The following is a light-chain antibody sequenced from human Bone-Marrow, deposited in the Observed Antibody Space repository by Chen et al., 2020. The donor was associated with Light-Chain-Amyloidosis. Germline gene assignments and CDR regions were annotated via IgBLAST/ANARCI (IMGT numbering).Light chain of an antibody. V-gene: IGLV3-21*02. Sequence: SYVLTQPSSVSVAPGQTATLACGGNNIGSTSVHWYQQTPGQAPLLVVYDDSDRPSGIPKRLSGSNSGNTATLTISRVEAGDEADYYCQVWDRSSDRPVFGGGTKLTVL. CDR2: DDS. J-gene: IGLJ3*02. CDR1: NIGSTS. CDR3: QVWDRSSDRPV.